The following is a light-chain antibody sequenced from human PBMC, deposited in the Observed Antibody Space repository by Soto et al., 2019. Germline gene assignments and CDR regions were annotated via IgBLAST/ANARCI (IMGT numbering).Light chain of an antibody. CDR1: QSVSSTY. Sequence: EIVLTQSPGTLSLSPGDRGTLSCRASQSVSSTYLGWYQQKPGQAPRLLIYGASSRATGIPDRFSGSGSGTDFTLTISRLEPEDFAVYYCQQYNNWPRATFGGGTKVEIK. CDR2: GAS. CDR3: QQYNNWPRAT. V-gene: IGKV3-20*01. J-gene: IGKJ4*01.